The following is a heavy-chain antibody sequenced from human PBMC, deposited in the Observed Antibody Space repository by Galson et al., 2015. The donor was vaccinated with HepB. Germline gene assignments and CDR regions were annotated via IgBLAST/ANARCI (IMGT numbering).Heavy chain of an antibody. CDR1: GFTFSSYW. J-gene: IGHJ2*01. V-gene: IGHV3-7*01. Sequence: SLRLSCAASGFTFSSYWMSWVRQAPGKGLEWVANIKQDGSEKYYVDSVKGRFTISRDNAKNSLYLQMNSLRAEDTAVYYCAREWELRYWYFDLWGRGTLVTVSS. CDR2: IKQDGSEK. D-gene: IGHD1-26*01. CDR3: AREWELRYWYFDL.